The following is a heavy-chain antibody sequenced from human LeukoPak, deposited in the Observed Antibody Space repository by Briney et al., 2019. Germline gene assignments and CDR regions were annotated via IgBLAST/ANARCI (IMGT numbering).Heavy chain of an antibody. CDR2: IYSGGGT. V-gene: IGHV3-53*01. D-gene: IGHD3-10*01. CDR3: ARVKVWGTMVRGAHYYYYGMDV. Sequence: PGGSLRLSCAASGFTVSSNYMSWVRQAPGKGLEWVSVIYSGGGTYYADSVKGRFTISRDNSKNTLYLQMNSLRAEDTAVYYCARVKVWGTMVRGAHYYYYGMDVWGQGTTVTVSS. CDR1: GFTVSSNY. J-gene: IGHJ6*02.